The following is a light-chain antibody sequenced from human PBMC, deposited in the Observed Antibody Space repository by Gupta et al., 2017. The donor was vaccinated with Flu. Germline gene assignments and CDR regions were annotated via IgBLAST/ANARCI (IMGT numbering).Light chain of an antibody. Sequence: DVVMTQSPLSLPVTLGQPASISCRSSQSLVYSDGNTYLHWFQQRPGQSLRRLLYQVSHRDSGLPVRLSRCRSCAAITLKIRRGVVEDVVVHYCSGGEPWGWAFGQGTKVEIK. CDR3: SGGEPWGWA. CDR2: QVS. J-gene: IGKJ1*01. V-gene: IGKV2-30*01. CDR1: QSLVYSDGNTY.